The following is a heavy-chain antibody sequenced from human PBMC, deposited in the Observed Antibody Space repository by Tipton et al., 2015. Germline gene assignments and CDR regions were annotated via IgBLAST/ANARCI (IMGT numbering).Heavy chain of an antibody. D-gene: IGHD3-10*01. CDR1: GFTFSPYS. CDR2: IGGSSRTI. Sequence: SLRLSCAASGFTFSPYSMNWVRQAPGKGLEWISYIGGSSRTIYYADSVKGRFTISRDNSKNTLYLQMNSLRAEDTAVYYCAKASYANYYYYGMDVWGQGTTVTVSS. J-gene: IGHJ6*02. CDR3: AKASYANYYYYGMDV. V-gene: IGHV3-48*01.